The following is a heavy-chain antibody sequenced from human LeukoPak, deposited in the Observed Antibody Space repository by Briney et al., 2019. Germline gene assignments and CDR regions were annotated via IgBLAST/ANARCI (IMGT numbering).Heavy chain of an antibody. CDR2: VNHSGRT. CDR3: ARRGPGATVDY. J-gene: IGHJ4*02. D-gene: IGHD4/OR15-4a*01. CDR1: GGTFNDYY. V-gene: IGHV4-34*01. Sequence: SETLSLTCAVYGGTFNDYYWSWIRQPSGKGLEWIGEVNHSGRTNYNPSLKSRVTISQDTSKNQFSLKLRSVTAADTAVYFCARRGPGATVDYWGQGTLVTVSS.